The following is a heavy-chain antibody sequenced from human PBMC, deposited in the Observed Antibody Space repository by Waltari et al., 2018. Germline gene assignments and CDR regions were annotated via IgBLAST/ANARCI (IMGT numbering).Heavy chain of an antibody. D-gene: IGHD6-19*01. CDR1: GFTFDDYA. CDR3: AKAYSSGWTHVDY. Sequence: EVQLVESGGGLVQPGRSLRLSCTASGFTFDDYAMHWVRQAPGKGLEWVSGISWNSGSIGYADSVKGRFTISRDNAKNSLYLQMNSLRAEDTALYYCAKAYSSGWTHVDYWGQGTLVTVSS. CDR2: ISWNSGSI. V-gene: IGHV3-9*01. J-gene: IGHJ4*02.